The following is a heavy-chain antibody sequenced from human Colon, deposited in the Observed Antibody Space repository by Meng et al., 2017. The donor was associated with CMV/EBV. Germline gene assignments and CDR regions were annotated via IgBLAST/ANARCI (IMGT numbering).Heavy chain of an antibody. J-gene: IGHJ6*02. Sequence: ASVKVSCKTSGYTFTNCGFSWVRQAPGQGLEWMGWISAYNGNTNYAQKLQGRVTMTTDTSTSTAYMELRGLRSDDTAVYYCARAHPLIPAASFDYGMDVWGQGPTVTVSS. CDR2: ISAYNGNT. CDR3: ARAHPLIPAASFDYGMDV. CDR1: GYTFTNCG. V-gene: IGHV1-18*01. D-gene: IGHD2-2*01.